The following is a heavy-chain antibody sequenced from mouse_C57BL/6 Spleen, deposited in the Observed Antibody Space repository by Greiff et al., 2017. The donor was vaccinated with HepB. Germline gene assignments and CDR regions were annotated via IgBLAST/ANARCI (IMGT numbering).Heavy chain of an antibody. V-gene: IGHV14-4*01. Sequence: VQLKQSGAELVRPGASVKLSCTASGFNIKDDYMHWVKQRPEQGLEWIGWIDPENGDTEYASKFQGKATITADKSSNTAYLQLSSLTSEDTAVYYCTTYDGSAYWGQGTLVTVSA. J-gene: IGHJ3*01. CDR2: IDPENGDT. CDR3: TTYDGSAY. CDR1: GFNIKDDY. D-gene: IGHD2-3*01.